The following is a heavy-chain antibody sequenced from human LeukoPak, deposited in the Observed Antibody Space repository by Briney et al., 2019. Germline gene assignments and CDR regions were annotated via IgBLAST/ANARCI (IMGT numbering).Heavy chain of an antibody. CDR1: GYTFTGYY. D-gene: IGHD6-13*01. CDR3: ASYSSSWYAEYFQH. Sequence: ASVKVSCKASGYTFTGYYMHWVRQAPGQGLEWMGWINPNSGGTNYVQKFQGRVTMTRDTSISTAYMDLSRLRSDDTAVYYRASYSSSWYAEYFQHWGQGTLVTVSS. V-gene: IGHV1-2*02. J-gene: IGHJ1*01. CDR2: INPNSGGT.